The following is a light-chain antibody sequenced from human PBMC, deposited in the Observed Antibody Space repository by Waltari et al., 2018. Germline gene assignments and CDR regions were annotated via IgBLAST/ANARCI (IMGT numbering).Light chain of an antibody. V-gene: IGLV2-23*02. CDR2: EVI. CDR3: CSYAGSGTYV. Sequence: QSALTQPASVSGTPGQSITISCTGTNSDVGNYNLVSWYQHHPGEAPKLMICEVIKRPSGVSNRFSRSKSRNTPSRTISGLQAENEADYYGCSYAGSGTYVFGTGTKVTVL. CDR1: NSDVGNYNL. J-gene: IGLJ1*01.